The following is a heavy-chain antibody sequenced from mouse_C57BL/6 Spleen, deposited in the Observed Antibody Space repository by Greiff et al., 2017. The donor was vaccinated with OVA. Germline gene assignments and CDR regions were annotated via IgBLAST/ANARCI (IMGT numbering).Heavy chain of an antibody. J-gene: IGHJ3*01. CDR3: ARDGGFYDYHGSWFAY. D-gene: IGHD2-4*01. CDR1: GFTFSSYA. CDR2: ISDGGSYT. Sequence: EVQRVESGGGLVKPGGSLKLSCAASGFTFSSYAMSWVRQTPEKRLEWVATISDGGSYTYYPDNVKGRFTISRDNAKNNLYLQMSHLKSEDTAMYYCARDGGFYDYHGSWFAYWGQGTLVTVSA. V-gene: IGHV5-4*01.